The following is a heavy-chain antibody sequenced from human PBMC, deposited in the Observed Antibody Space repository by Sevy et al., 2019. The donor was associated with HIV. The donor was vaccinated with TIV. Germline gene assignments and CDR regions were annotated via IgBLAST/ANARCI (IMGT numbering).Heavy chain of an antibody. Sequence: ASVKVSCKASGGTFSSYAISWVRQAPGQGLEWMGGIIPIFGTENYAQKFQGRVTITADESTSTAYMELSSLRYEDTAVYYCARVARDGYNLGLFDYWGQGTLVTVSS. V-gene: IGHV1-69*13. D-gene: IGHD5-12*01. CDR3: ARVARDGYNLGLFDY. J-gene: IGHJ4*02. CDR1: GGTFSSYA. CDR2: IIPIFGTE.